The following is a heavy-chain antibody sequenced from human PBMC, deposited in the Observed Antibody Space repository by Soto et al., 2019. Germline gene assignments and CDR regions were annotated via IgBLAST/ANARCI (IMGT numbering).Heavy chain of an antibody. J-gene: IGHJ4*02. CDR1: GGIFSTYA. CDR2: IIPIFGTP. Sequence: QVQLVQSGAEVKKPGSSVKVSCKASGGIFSTYAIIWLRQAPGRGLEWRGGIIPIFGTPNYAQRFQGRVTITADESTTTSYMELSRLKSEDTAVYYCARDRDDYGSGNYYNRIDFWGQGTLVTVSS. D-gene: IGHD3-10*01. V-gene: IGHV1-69*01. CDR3: ARDRDDYGSGNYYNRIDF.